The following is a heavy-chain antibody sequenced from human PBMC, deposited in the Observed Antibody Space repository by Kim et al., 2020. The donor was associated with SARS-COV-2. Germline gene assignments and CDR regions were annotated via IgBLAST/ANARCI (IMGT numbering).Heavy chain of an antibody. D-gene: IGHD5-18*01. J-gene: IGHJ4*02. V-gene: IGHV1-2*02. Sequence: TNYAQKFQGRVTMTRDTSISTAYMELSRLRSDDTTVYYCATVRGGYSYGHWGQGTLVTVSS. CDR2: T. CDR3: ATVRGGYSYGH.